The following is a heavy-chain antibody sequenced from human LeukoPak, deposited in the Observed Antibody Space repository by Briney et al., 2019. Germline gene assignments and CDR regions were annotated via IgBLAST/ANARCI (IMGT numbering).Heavy chain of an antibody. J-gene: IGHJ4*02. Sequence: SETLSLTCTVSGGSISSYYWSWIRQPPGNGLEWIGSIYYSGSTNSNPALKSRVTLSVDTSKNQFSLKLSSVTAADTAVYYCARSGSYYYDSSGSFFDYWGQGTLVTVSS. D-gene: IGHD3-22*01. CDR3: ARSGSYYYDSSGSFFDY. CDR2: IYYSGST. CDR1: GGSISSYY. V-gene: IGHV4-59*01.